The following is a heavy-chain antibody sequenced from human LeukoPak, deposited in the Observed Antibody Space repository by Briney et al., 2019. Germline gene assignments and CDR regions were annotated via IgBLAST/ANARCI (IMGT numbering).Heavy chain of an antibody. V-gene: IGHV4-61*01. CDR1: GGSFTSGSYY. CDR3: AREHSWGDFDY. CDR2: ISYSGSA. D-gene: IGHD2-15*01. J-gene: IGHJ4*02. Sequence: SETLSLTCSVSGGSFTSGSYYWSWIRPAPGKELEWIGYISYSGSANYNPSLKSRVTVAVDTSKNQFSLKLSSVTAADTAVYYCAREHSWGDFDYWGQGTLVTVSS.